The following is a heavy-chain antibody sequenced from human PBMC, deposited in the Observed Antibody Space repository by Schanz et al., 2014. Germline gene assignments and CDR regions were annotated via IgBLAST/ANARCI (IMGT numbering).Heavy chain of an antibody. V-gene: IGHV3-7*01. CDR3: ARDGVAATTDFEY. Sequence: EVQLVESGGGLVQPGGSLRLSCAASGFTFSSYWMSWVRQAPGKGLEWVANIKHDGGEKYYVDSLKGRFTISRDNAKSSLHLQMNSPRADDTAVYYCARDGVAATTDFEYWGQGALVTVSS. CDR1: GFTFSSYW. D-gene: IGHD1-1*01. CDR2: IKHDGGEK. J-gene: IGHJ4*02.